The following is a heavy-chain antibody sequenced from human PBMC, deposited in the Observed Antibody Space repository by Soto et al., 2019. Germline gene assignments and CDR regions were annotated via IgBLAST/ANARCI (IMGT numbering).Heavy chain of an antibody. CDR2: IWYDGTNK. CDR1: GFTFSDYY. CDR3: ARNGGSANDYYFDMDV. V-gene: IGHV3-33*08. D-gene: IGHD2-15*01. Sequence: PGGSLRLSCAASGFTFSDYYMHWVRQAPGKGLEWVALIWYDGTNKYYEDSVKGRFTISRDNSKNMMFLQMNSLRAEDTAVYFCARNGGSANDYYFDMDVWGQGTTVTVSS. J-gene: IGHJ6*02.